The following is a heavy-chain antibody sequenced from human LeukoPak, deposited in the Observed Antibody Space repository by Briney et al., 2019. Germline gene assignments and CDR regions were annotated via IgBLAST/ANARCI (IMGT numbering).Heavy chain of an antibody. D-gene: IGHD3-22*01. J-gene: IGHJ4*02. V-gene: IGHV3-21*01. Sequence: GGSLRLSCAASGFTFSSYNMNWVRQAPGKGLEWVSSISSSSSYIYYADSVQGRFTISRDNAKNSLYLQMNSLRAEDTAVYYCARVGDIYDSSGYYYEDWGQGTLVTVSS. CDR1: GFTFSSYN. CDR2: ISSSSSYI. CDR3: ARVGDIYDSSGYYYED.